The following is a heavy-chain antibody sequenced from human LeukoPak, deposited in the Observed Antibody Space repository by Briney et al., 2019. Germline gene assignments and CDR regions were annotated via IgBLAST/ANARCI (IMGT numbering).Heavy chain of an antibody. J-gene: IGHJ4*02. CDR1: GYTFTSYD. CDR2: MNPNSGNT. CDR3: ARGIRDLRFLEWSTRYYFDY. V-gene: IGHV1-8*03. D-gene: IGHD3-3*01. Sequence: ASVKVSCKASGYTFTSYDINWVRQATGQGLEWVGWMNPNSGNTGYAQKFQGRVTITRNTSISTAYMELSSLRSEDTAVYYCARGIRDLRFLEWSTRYYFDYWGQGTLVTVSS.